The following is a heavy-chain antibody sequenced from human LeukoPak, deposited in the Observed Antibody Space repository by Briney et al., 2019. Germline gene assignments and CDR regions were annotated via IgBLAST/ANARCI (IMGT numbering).Heavy chain of an antibody. CDR1: GFTFSTYA. J-gene: IGHJ4*02. CDR3: AKVSAWAMVGATYFDY. Sequence: GGSLRLSCAASGFTFSTYAMSWVRQTPEKGLEWVSAISGSGGSTYYADSVKGRFTISRDNSKNTLYLQMNSLRAEDTAVYYCAKVSAWAMVGATYFDYWGQGTLVTVSS. CDR2: ISGSGGST. V-gene: IGHV3-23*01. D-gene: IGHD1-26*01.